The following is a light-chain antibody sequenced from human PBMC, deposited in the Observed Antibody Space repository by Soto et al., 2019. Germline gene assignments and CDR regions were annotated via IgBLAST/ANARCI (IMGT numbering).Light chain of an antibody. CDR2: DVN. J-gene: IGLJ2*01. CDR3: TSWTPRRTMK. CDR1: SSDVGAYYY. Sequence: QSALTQPASVSGSPGQSITISCTGTSSDVGAYYYVSWYQQHPGKAPKLMIYDVNIRPSGVSNRFSGSKSGNTASLTISGLQAEGESVYYFTSWTPRRTMKFGGGTKVTVL. V-gene: IGLV2-14*01.